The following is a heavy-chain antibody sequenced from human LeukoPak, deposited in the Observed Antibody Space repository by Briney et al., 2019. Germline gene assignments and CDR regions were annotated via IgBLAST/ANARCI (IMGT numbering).Heavy chain of an antibody. J-gene: IGHJ6*03. CDR2: INPNSGGT. Sequence: ASVKVSCKASGYTFTSYYMHWVRQAPGQGLEWMGWINPNSGGTNYAQKFQGRVTMTRDTSISTAYMELSRLRSDDTAVYYCARDGEYYYYMDVWGKGTTVTVSS. CDR1: GYTFTSYY. CDR3: ARDGEYYYYMDV. V-gene: IGHV1-2*02. D-gene: IGHD2-21*01.